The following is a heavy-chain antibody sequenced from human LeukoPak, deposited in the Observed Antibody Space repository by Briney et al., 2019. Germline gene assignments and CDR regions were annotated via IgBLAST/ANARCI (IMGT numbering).Heavy chain of an antibody. V-gene: IGHV3-23*01. D-gene: IGHD1-7*01. CDR1: GFTFTSYA. Sequence: GGSLRLSCAASGFTFTSYAMSWVRQAPGQGLEWVSVISVSGTSTYYADSVKGRFTISRDNSKNTLYLQMNSLRAEDTAVYYCAKTAETTEYYFDYWGEGTLVTVSS. CDR3: AKTAETTEYYFDY. J-gene: IGHJ4*02. CDR2: ISVSGTST.